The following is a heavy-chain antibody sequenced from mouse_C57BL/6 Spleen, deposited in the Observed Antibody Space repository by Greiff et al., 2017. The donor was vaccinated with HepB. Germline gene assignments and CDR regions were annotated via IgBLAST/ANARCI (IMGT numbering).Heavy chain of an antibody. V-gene: IGHV1-4*01. CDR3: TSATATVVDAFAY. J-gene: IGHJ3*01. CDR1: GYTFTSYT. Sequence: VQLQQSGAELARPGASVKMSCKASGYTFTSYTMHWVKQRPGQGLEWIGYINPRSGYTKYNQKFKDKATLTADKSSSTAYMQLSSLTSEDSAVYYCTSATATVVDAFAYWGQGTLVTVSA. CDR2: INPRSGYT. D-gene: IGHD1-1*01.